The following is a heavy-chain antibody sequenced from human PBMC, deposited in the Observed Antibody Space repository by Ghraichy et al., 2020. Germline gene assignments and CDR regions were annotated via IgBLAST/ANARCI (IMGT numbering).Heavy chain of an antibody. CDR3: ASGWDSSGYYYYYGMDV. D-gene: IGHD3-22*01. CDR1: GFTFSSYS. CDR2: ISTSSSTK. J-gene: IGHJ6*02. V-gene: IGHV3-48*02. Sequence: GGSLRLSCAASGFTFSSYSMNRVRQAPGKGLEWVSYISTSSSTKYYADSVKGRFTISRDNAKTSLYLQMNSLRDEDTAVYYCASGWDSSGYYYYYGMDVWGQGTTVTVSS.